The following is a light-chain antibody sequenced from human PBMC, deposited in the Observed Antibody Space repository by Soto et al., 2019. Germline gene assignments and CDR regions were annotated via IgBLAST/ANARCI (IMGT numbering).Light chain of an antibody. J-gene: IGLJ2*01. CDR1: SGHSSYA. Sequence: QSVLTQSPSASASLGASVKLTCTLSSGHSSYAIAWHQQQPEKGPRYLMKLNSDGSHSKGDGIPDRFSGSSSGAERYLTISSLQSEDEADYYCQTWGTDIRSVFGGGTKVTVL. CDR2: LNSDGSH. CDR3: QTWGTDIRSV. V-gene: IGLV4-69*01.